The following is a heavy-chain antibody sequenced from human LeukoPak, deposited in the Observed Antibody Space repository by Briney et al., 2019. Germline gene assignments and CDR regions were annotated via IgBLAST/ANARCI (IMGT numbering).Heavy chain of an antibody. V-gene: IGHV1-18*01. D-gene: IGHD2-21*02. Sequence: ASVKVSCKASGYTFTSYGISWVRQAPGQGLEWMGWISAYNGNTNYAQKLQGRVTMTTDTSTSTAYMELRSLRSEDTAVYYCARGSRGTVVVTATTKKTKYYYYMDVWGKGTTVTVSS. CDR2: ISAYNGNT. CDR1: GYTFTSYG. J-gene: IGHJ6*03. CDR3: ARGSRGTVVVTATTKKTKYYYYMDV.